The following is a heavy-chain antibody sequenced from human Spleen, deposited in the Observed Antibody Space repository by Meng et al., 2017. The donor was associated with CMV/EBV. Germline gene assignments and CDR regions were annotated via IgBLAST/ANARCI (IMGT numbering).Heavy chain of an antibody. Sequence: GGSLRLSCAASGFTFSSYWMSWVRQAPGKGLEWVANIKQDGSEKYDVDSVKGRFTISRDNAKDSLYLQMNSLRAEDTAVYYCARNYDFWSGYYHGFDYWGQGTLVTVSS. V-gene: IGHV3-7*01. D-gene: IGHD3-3*01. CDR3: ARNYDFWSGYYHGFDY. CDR1: GFTFSSYW. J-gene: IGHJ4*02. CDR2: IKQDGSEK.